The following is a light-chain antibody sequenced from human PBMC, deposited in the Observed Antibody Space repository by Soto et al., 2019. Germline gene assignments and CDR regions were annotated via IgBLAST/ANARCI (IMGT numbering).Light chain of an antibody. V-gene: IGKV1D-12*01. CDR2: DAS. CDR3: PQANGFPLT. J-gene: IGKJ4*01. CDR1: HGISRW. Sequence: DIQLPQSPSSASASVGAAVTITCRTSHGISRWVAWYQQKRWKAPKLLIYDASSLQRGVPSMFSGSGAGTDFTLTLSCLPPEDFAPNYCPQANGFPLTFGAGNKVEI.